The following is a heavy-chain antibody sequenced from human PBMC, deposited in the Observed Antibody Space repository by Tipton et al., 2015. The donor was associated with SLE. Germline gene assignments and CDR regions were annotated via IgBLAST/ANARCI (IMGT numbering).Heavy chain of an antibody. CDR3: AKSQRNFVPGRMDV. CDR2: INTNTGNP. CDR1: GYTFISYS. V-gene: IGHV7-4-1*02. J-gene: IGHJ6*02. D-gene: IGHD1-14*01. Sequence: QLVQSGPEVKKPGASVKVSCKASGYTFISYSMNWVRQDPGQGLEWMGWINTNTGNPTYAQGFTGRFVFSLDTSVSTAYLQISSLKAEDTAVYYCAKSQRNFVPGRMDVWGHGATVTVSS.